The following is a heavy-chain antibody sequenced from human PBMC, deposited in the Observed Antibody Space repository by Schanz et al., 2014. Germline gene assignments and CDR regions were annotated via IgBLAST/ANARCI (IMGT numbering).Heavy chain of an antibody. D-gene: IGHD4-17*01. V-gene: IGHV3-21*01. CDR2: ISSTSTYL. CDR3: AKDPHRDYGGKPQTFDI. J-gene: IGHJ3*02. Sequence: VQLVESGGGVVQPGRSLRLSCAGSGFSFSDYGMHWVRQAPGKGLEWVSSISSTSTYLYYADSVTGQFTISRDNSKNTRYLQRSSRRAEDTALYYCAKDPHRDYGGKPQTFDIGGQGTMVTVSS. CDR1: GFSFSDYG.